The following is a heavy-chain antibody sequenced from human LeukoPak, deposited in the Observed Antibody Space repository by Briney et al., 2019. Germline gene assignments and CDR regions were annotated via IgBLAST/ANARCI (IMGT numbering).Heavy chain of an antibody. V-gene: IGHV1-2*02. Sequence: ASVKVSCKTFGYTFTNYFLHWVRQAPGQGLEWMGWISPNGGVTKYTQKFQGRVTMTRDTSISTAYMELTSLISDDTAVYYCASLKDGYNFHHWGQGTLVTVSS. CDR3: ASLKDGYNFHH. CDR1: GYTFTNYF. CDR2: ISPNGGVT. J-gene: IGHJ4*02. D-gene: IGHD5-24*01.